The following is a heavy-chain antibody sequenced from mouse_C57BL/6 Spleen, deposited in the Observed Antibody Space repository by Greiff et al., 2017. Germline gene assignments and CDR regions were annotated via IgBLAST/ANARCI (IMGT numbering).Heavy chain of an antibody. V-gene: IGHV1-55*01. CDR1: GYTFTSYW. CDR2: IYPGSGST. CDR3: AVCFTIYYYGSSSHWYFDV. Sequence: VQLQQPGAELVKPGASVKMSCKASGYTFTSYWITWVKQRPGQGLEWIGDIYPGSGSTNYNEKFKSKATLTVDTSSSTAYMQLSSLTSEDSAVYYCAVCFTIYYYGSSSHWYFDVWGTGTTVTVSS. D-gene: IGHD1-1*01. J-gene: IGHJ1*03.